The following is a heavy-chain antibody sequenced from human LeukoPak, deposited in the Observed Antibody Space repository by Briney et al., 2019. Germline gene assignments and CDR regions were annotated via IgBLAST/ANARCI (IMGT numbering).Heavy chain of an antibody. D-gene: IGHD2-21*01. CDR3: AIIGTPGETEYYRL. CDR2: IRYDAGTR. J-gene: IGHJ1*01. Sequence: GGSLRLSCAASGFTISSFWMSWVRQAPGKGPEWLATIRYDAGTRYYADSMRGRYTISRDNAQNSLYLQINSLRAEDTAIYYCAIIGTPGETEYYRLWGQGTRVTVSS. V-gene: IGHV3-7*01. CDR1: GFTISSFW.